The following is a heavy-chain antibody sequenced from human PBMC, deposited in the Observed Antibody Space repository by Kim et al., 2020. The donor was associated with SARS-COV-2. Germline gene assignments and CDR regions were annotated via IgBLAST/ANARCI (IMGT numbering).Heavy chain of an antibody. J-gene: IGHJ4*02. CDR2: ISYDGSNK. Sequence: GGSLRLSCAASGFTFSSYGMHWVRQAPGKGLEWVAVISYDGSNKYYADSVKGRFTISRDNSKNTLYLQMNSLRAEDTAVYYCAKVPVTGWGQGTLVTVS. CDR3: AKVPVTG. CDR1: GFTFSSYG. V-gene: IGHV3-30*18.